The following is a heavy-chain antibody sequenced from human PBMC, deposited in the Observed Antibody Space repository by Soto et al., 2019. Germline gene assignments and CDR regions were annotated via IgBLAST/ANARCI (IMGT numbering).Heavy chain of an antibody. D-gene: IGHD1-26*01. CDR3: ARDHVGATTGDAFDI. Sequence: SETQSLTCTVSGGSISSYYWSWIRQPPGKGLEWIGYIYYSGSTNYNPSLKSRVTISVDTSKNQFSLKLSSVTAADTAVYYCARDHVGATTGDAFDIWGQGTMVTVSS. CDR2: IYYSGST. V-gene: IGHV4-59*01. CDR1: GGSISSYY. J-gene: IGHJ3*02.